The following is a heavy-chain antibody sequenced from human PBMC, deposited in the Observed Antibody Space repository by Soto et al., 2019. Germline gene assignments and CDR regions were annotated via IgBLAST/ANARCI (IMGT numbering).Heavy chain of an antibody. Sequence: EVQLVETGGGLIQPGGSLRLSCAASGFTVSNTYMTWVRQPPGKGLECVSVIYTAGGTNYADSVKGRFIISRDNSKTTLDLQMNGMSAEDTAVYYCARAFPDAKGGFDRWGQGTLVTVSS. J-gene: IGHJ5*02. V-gene: IGHV3-53*02. CDR1: GFTVSNTY. CDR2: IYTAGGT. CDR3: ARAFPDAKGGFDR.